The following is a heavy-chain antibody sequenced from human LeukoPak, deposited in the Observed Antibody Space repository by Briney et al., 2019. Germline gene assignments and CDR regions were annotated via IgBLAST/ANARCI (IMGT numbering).Heavy chain of an antibody. D-gene: IGHD6-25*01. CDR2: IFYGGTT. V-gene: IGHV4-59*02. J-gene: IGHJ3*02. CDR3: ARVGSVPLRAFDN. CDR1: RGSVSIYS. Sequence: PSETLSLTGTVSRGSVSIYSWIWIRQSPGKGLEWIGYIFYGGTTSYSPSLKSRDSFTEDTSKNQFSLNLNSVIAADTAVYYCARVGSVPLRAFDNWAQGTMVTVSS.